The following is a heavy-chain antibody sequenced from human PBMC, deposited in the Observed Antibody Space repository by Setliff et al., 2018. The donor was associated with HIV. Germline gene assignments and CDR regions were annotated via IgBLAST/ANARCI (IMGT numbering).Heavy chain of an antibody. Sequence: SETLSLTCTVSGGSISSYYWSWIRQPPGKGLEWIGYIYYSGTTNYNPSLKSRVTISIATSKNQFSLKLNSVTVADTAVYYCARAPSLWGSGSYYTYWYFDYWGQGTLVTVSS. D-gene: IGHD3-10*01. CDR2: IYYSGTT. V-gene: IGHV4-59*12. J-gene: IGHJ4*02. CDR3: ARAPSLWGSGSYYTYWYFDY. CDR1: GGSISSYY.